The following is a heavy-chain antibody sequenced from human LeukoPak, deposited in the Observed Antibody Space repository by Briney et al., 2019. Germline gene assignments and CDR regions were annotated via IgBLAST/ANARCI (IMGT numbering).Heavy chain of an antibody. D-gene: IGHD2-15*01. J-gene: IGHJ4*02. CDR2: ISSSGSTI. CDR1: GFTFSDYY. Sequence: GGSLRLSCAASGFTFSDYYMSWIRQAPGKGLEWVSYISSSGSTIYYADSVKGRFTISRDNAKNSLYLQMNSLRAEDTAVYYCTGYRSGGSCFTAGYWGQGTLVTVSS. CDR3: TGYRSGGSCFTAGY. V-gene: IGHV3-11*01.